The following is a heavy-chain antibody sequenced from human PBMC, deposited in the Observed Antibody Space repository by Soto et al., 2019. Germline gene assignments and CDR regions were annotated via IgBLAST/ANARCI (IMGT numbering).Heavy chain of an antibody. CDR3: AREMVIVATNYYYYGMDV. CDR2: ISGSGGTI. CDR1: GFTFSDFY. J-gene: IGHJ6*02. V-gene: IGHV3-11*01. D-gene: IGHD2-15*01. Sequence: GGSLTLSCAASGFTFSDFYMSWIRQAPGKGLEWVSYISGSGGTIYYADSVKGRFTIARDNAKNSLYLHMTSLRREDTAIYYCAREMVIVATNYYYYGMDVWGQGTTVTVSS.